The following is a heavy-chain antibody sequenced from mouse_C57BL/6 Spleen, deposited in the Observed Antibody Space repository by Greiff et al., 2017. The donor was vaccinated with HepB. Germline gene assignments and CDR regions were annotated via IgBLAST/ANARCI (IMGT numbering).Heavy chain of an antibody. D-gene: IGHD4-1*01. CDR3: TQLTGRFAY. CDR1: GFNIKDYY. J-gene: IGHJ3*01. V-gene: IGHV14-4*01. CDR2: IDPENGDT. Sequence: VQLQQSGAELVRPGASVKLSCTASGFNIKDYYMHWVKQRPEQGLEWIGWIDPENGDTEYASKFQGKATITADTASNTAYLQLSSLTSEDTAVYYCTQLTGRFAYWGQGTLVTVSA.